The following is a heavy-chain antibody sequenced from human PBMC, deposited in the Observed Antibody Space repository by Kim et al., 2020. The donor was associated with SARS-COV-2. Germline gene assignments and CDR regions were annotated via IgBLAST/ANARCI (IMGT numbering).Heavy chain of an antibody. Sequence: SETLSLTCTVSGGSISSSSYYWGWIRQPPGKGLEWIGSIYYSGSTYYNPSLKSRVTISVDTSKNQFSLKLSSVTAADTAVYYCAREEGKQWLVRELPDYWGQGTLVTVSS. CDR1: GGSISSSSYY. D-gene: IGHD6-19*01. J-gene: IGHJ4*02. CDR3: AREEGKQWLVRELPDY. V-gene: IGHV4-39*02. CDR2: IYYSGST.